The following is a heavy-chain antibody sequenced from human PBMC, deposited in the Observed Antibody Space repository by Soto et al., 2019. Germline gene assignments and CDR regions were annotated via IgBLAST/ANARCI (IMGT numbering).Heavy chain of an antibody. Sequence: HPGGSLRLSCAASGFTFSSYGMHWVRQAPGKGLEWVAVISYDGSNKYYADSVKGRFTISGDNSKNTLYLQMNSLRAEDTAVYYCAKAIRDIVVVVAATQGPWFDPWGQGTLVTVSS. CDR1: GFTFSSYG. CDR2: ISYDGSNK. D-gene: IGHD2-15*01. V-gene: IGHV3-30*18. J-gene: IGHJ5*02. CDR3: AKAIRDIVVVVAATQGPWFDP.